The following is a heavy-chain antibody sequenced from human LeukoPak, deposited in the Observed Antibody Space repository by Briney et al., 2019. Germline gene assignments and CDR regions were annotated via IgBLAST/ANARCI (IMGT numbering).Heavy chain of an antibody. CDR3: AKDDSGWSDAFDV. CDR2: INGGDNT. CDR1: GFTVSTKD. D-gene: IGHD6-19*01. V-gene: IGHV3-66*01. J-gene: IGHJ3*01. Sequence: GVSLRLSCEASGFTVSTKDMAWVRQAPGKGLEWVSLINGGDNTFYADSVKGKFTISRDNSKNTVYLQMNSLRVEDTAIYYCAKDDSGWSDAFDVWGQGTMVIVSS.